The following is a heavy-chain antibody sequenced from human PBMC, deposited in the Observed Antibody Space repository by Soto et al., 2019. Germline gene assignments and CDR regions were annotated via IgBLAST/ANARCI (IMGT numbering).Heavy chain of an antibody. Sequence: GGSLRLSCSASGFTFSTYAMNWVRQAPGKGLEWVAVISYDGRSEYYADSVKGRFTISRDNSKNTLSLEMNSLRAEDTAVYYCATWGPSTSAHKSFDYWAQGTVVTVSS. CDR3: ATWGPSTSAHKSFDY. D-gene: IGHD3-16*01. CDR1: GFTFSTYA. V-gene: IGHV3-30*04. CDR2: ISYDGRSE. J-gene: IGHJ4*02.